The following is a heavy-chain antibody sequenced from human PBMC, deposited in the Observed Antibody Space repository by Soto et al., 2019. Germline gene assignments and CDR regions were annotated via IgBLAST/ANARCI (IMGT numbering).Heavy chain of an antibody. D-gene: IGHD6-6*01. V-gene: IGHV4-34*01. J-gene: IGHJ6*02. CDR1: GWSFRGYH. Sequence: SETRSLTCSVYGWSFRGYHWSWIRQPPGKGLEWIGEINHSGSTNYNPSLKSRVIISLETSKNQFSLILTSVTAADTAVYYCARGLSSSATFYHYYGMDVWGQGTTVTVSS. CDR3: ARGLSSSATFYHYYGMDV. CDR2: INHSGST.